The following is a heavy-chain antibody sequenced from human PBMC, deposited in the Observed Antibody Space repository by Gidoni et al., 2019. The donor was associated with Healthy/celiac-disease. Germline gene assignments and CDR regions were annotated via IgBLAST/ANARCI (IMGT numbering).Heavy chain of an antibody. CDR3: ARASYDSSGYYYEDYFDY. CDR1: GGSISSGGYY. D-gene: IGHD3-22*01. V-gene: IGHV4-31*03. Sequence: QVQLQESGPGLVKPSQTLSLTCTVSGGSISSGGYYWSWIRQHPGKGLEWIGYIYYRGSTYYNPSLKSRVTISVDTSKNQFSLKLSSVTAADTAVYYCARASYDSSGYYYEDYFDYWGQGTLVTVSS. CDR2: IYYRGST. J-gene: IGHJ4*02.